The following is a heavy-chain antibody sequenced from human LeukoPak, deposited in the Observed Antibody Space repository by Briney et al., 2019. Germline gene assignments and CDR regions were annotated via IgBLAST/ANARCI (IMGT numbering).Heavy chain of an antibody. CDR1: GGSISSYY. Sequence: PSETLSLTCTVSGGSISSYYWNWIRQPPGKGLEWIGYIYYSGSTNYNPSLKSRVTISVDTSKNQFSLKLSSVTAADTAVYYCARATLGFGEFDIWGQGTMVTVSS. D-gene: IGHD3-10*01. CDR2: IYYSGST. J-gene: IGHJ3*02. CDR3: ARATLGFGEFDI. V-gene: IGHV4-59*01.